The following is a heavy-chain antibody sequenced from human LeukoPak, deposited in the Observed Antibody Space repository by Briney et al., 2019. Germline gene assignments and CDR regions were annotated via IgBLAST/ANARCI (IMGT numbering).Heavy chain of an antibody. CDR1: GFTFSSYA. J-gene: IGHJ3*02. D-gene: IGHD6-6*01. Sequence: GGSLRLSSAASGFTFSSYAMHWVRQAPGKGLEGVAVISYDGSNKYYADSVKGRFTISRDNSKNTLYLQMNSLRAEDTAVYYCSRIAARRENYAFDICGQGTMVTVSS. CDR2: ISYDGSNK. CDR3: SRIAARRENYAFDI. V-gene: IGHV3-30-3*01.